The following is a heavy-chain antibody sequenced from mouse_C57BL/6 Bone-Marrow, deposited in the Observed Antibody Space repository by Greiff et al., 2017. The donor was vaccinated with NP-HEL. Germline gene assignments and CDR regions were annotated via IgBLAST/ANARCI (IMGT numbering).Heavy chain of an antibody. J-gene: IGHJ3*01. V-gene: IGHV1-61*01. CDR3: AGWRWGWGFAY. Sequence: QVQLQQPGAELVRPGSSVKLSCKASGYTFTSYWMDWVKQRPGQGLEWIGNIYPSDSETHYNQKFKDKATLTVDKSSSTAYMQLSSLTSEDSAVYYCAGWRWGWGFAYWGQGTLVTVSA. CDR1: GYTFTSYW. CDR2: IYPSDSET.